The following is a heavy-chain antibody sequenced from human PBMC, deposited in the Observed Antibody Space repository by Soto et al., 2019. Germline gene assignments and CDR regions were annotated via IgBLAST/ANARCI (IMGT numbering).Heavy chain of an antibody. CDR3: ASGGYDYIWGSYRYLDY. CDR2: MGSSSSTI. V-gene: IGHV3-48*01. Sequence: EVQLVESGGGLVQSGGSLRLSCAASGFTFSSYSMNWVRQAPGKGLEWVSYMGSSSSTIYYADSVKGRFTISRDNAKNSLYLQMSSLRAEDTAVYYCASGGYDYIWGSYRYLDYWGQGTLVTVSS. CDR1: GFTFSSYS. J-gene: IGHJ4*02. D-gene: IGHD3-16*02.